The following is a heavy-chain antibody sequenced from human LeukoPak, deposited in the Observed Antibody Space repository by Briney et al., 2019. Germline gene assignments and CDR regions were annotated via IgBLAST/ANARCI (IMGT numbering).Heavy chain of an antibody. CDR1: GFTFSSYW. V-gene: IGHV3-74*01. Sequence: GGSLRLSCAASGFTFSSYWMHWVRQAPGKGLVWVSRINSDGSSTSYADSVKGRFTISRDNAKNSLYLQMNSLRAEDTALYYCAKDGGNWGGRKGYFDYWGQGTLVTVSS. J-gene: IGHJ4*02. CDR2: INSDGSST. D-gene: IGHD7-27*01. CDR3: AKDGGNWGGRKGYFDY.